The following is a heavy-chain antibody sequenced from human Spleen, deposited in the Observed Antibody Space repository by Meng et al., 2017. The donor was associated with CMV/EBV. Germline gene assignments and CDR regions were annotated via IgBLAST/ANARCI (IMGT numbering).Heavy chain of an antibody. Sequence: CAVSGGAISGYYWSWIRQPPGKGLEWIGEVSYGGGTKYNPSLKSRVTISVDTSRSQLSLNVTSVTAADTAVYYCARGDCRSVSCPFDNWGQGTLVTVS. CDR2: VSYGGGT. CDR3: ARGDCRSVSCPFDN. D-gene: IGHD2-21*01. V-gene: IGHV4-34*01. CDR1: GGAISGYY. J-gene: IGHJ4*02.